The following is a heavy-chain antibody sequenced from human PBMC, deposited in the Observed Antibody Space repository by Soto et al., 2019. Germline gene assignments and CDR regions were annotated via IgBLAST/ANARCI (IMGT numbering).Heavy chain of an antibody. J-gene: IGHJ6*02. D-gene: IGHD2-2*02. CDR3: AREYTAWPLAYGLDV. CDR1: GSTFSTYS. Sequence: GGSLRLSCVGSGSTFSTYSLNWVRQAPGTGLEWVSSISSRSDIYYADSVKGRFTISRDNAKNAVSLQMNSLRAEDTAVYYCAREYTAWPLAYGLDVWGQGTTATVSS. CDR2: ISSRSDI. V-gene: IGHV3-21*01.